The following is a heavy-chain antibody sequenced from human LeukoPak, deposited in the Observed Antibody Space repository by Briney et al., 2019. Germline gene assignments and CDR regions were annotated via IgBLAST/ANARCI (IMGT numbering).Heavy chain of an antibody. V-gene: IGHV1-18*01. Sequence: SSVKVSCKASGYTFVNHVINSVRQAPGQGREWMGWISHYNGNTNYAQTLQGRVAMTIDTSTTTDYMELRSLRSDDTAVYYCGRDGGYNTFDYWGQGTLVTVSS. J-gene: IGHJ4*02. CDR2: ISHYNGNT. CDR3: GRDGGYNTFDY. CDR1: GYTFVNHV. D-gene: IGHD5-24*01.